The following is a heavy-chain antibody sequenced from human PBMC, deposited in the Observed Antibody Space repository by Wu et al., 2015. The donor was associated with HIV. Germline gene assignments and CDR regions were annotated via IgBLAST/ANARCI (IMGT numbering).Heavy chain of an antibody. CDR3: ASGLKTMGWTQLWQFDF. Sequence: QVQLVQSGADVKKPGASVKVSCKAVGYSFSAYCIHWVRQAPGQGLDWMGWICPKSGDINYAQKFQGRVTMTRDTSISTAYMELSSLRSEDTAVFYCASGLKTMGWTQLWQFDFWGQGTLVTVSS. D-gene: IGHD5-18*01. CDR2: ICPKSGDI. J-gene: IGHJ4*02. CDR1: GYSFSAYC. V-gene: IGHV1-2*02.